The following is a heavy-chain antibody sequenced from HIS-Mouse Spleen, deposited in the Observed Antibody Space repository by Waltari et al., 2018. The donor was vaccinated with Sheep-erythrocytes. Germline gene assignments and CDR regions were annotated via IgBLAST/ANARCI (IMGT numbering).Heavy chain of an antibody. Sequence: EVQLVESGGGLVQPGGSLRLSCAASGFTFSSYDMHWVRQATGKGRVGSSGIGTAGDTYYPGSVKGRFTISIENAKNSLYLQMNSLRAGDTAVYYCARANSGSYDDAFDIWGQGTMVTVSS. V-gene: IGHV3-13*01. CDR3: ARANSGSYDDAFDI. CDR1: GFTFSSYD. J-gene: IGHJ3*02. D-gene: IGHD1-26*01. CDR2: IGTAGDT.